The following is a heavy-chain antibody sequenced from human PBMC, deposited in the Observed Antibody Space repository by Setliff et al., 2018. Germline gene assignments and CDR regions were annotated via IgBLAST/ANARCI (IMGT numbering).Heavy chain of an antibody. CDR1: GYILTSSG. CDR2: ISGFNGVT. D-gene: IGHD2-15*01. Sequence: WASVKVSCKASGYILTSSGITWVRQAPGQGLEWMGWISGFNGVTNYAQTFQGRITMATDTSTKMAHMELSSLRSDDTAVYFCALTTLSLCSGGNCPNALDIWGQGTMVTVSS. J-gene: IGHJ3*02. CDR3: ALTTLSLCSGGNCPNALDI. V-gene: IGHV1-18*01.